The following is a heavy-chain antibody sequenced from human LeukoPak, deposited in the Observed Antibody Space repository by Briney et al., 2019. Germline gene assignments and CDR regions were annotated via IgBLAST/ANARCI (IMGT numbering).Heavy chain of an antibody. J-gene: IGHJ4*02. V-gene: IGHV4-59*01. CDR1: GGSISLYY. CDR3: ARGRGSLTY. D-gene: IGHD3-10*01. CDR2: FYDTRSP. Sequence: NPSETLSLTCTVSGGSISLYYWSWIRQPPGKGLEWIGYFYDTRSPKYNPSLERRVTISVDMSRNQFSLNLTSVTAADTAVYYRARGRGSLTYWGQGTLATVSS.